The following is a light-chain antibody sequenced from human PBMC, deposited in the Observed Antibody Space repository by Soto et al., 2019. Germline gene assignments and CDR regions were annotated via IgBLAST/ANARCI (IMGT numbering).Light chain of an antibody. CDR1: QTISNY. J-gene: IGKJ1*01. V-gene: IGKV1-39*01. CDR2: ATS. Sequence: DIQMSQSPSSLSASVGERVTITCRASQTISNYLNWYQQKPGKAPKLLIYATSTLQSGVPSRFSGSGSGTDFTLTISSLQPEDFATYHCQQTYTIPWTFGQGTKVEV. CDR3: QQTYTIPWT.